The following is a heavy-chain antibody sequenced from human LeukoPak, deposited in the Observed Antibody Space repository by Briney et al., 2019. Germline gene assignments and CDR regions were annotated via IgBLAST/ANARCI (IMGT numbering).Heavy chain of an antibody. V-gene: IGHV3-33*06. D-gene: IGHD3-10*01. Sequence: PGGSLRLSCAASGFTFSSYGMHWVRQAPGKGLEWVAVIWYDGSNKYYADSVKGRFTISRDNSKNTLYLQMNSLRAEDTAVYYCAKGYYGSGKFFDPWGQGTLVTVSS. CDR3: AKGYYGSGKFFDP. J-gene: IGHJ5*02. CDR2: IWYDGSNK. CDR1: GFTFSSYG.